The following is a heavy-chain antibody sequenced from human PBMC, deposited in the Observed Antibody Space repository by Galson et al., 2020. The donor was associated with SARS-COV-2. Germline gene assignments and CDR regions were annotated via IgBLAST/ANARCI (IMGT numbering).Heavy chain of an antibody. D-gene: IGHD3-10*02. J-gene: IGHJ6*02. CDR3: AREASWAMFAMDV. CDR1: GFTFSAYT. CDR2: ISSSATYI. V-gene: IGHV3-21*01. Sequence: GGSLRPSCAASGFTFSAYTINWVRQAPGKGLEWVSSISSSATYIYYANSLKGRFTISRDNTKNSVYLQMTSLRAEDTAVYYCAREASWAMFAMDVWGQGTTVSVFS.